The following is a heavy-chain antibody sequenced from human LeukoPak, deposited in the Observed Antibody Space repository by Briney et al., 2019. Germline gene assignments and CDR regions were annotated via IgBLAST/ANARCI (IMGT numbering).Heavy chain of an antibody. D-gene: IGHD2-2*01. V-gene: IGHV4-39*01. CDR1: GGSISSSSYY. J-gene: IGHJ3*02. CDR2: IYYSGST. CDR3: ARCCTSCYSNDAFDI. Sequence: PSETLSLTCTVSGGSISSSSYYWGWIRQPPGKGLEWIGSIYYSGSTYYNPSLKSRVTISVDTSKNQFSLKLSSVTAADTAVYYCARCCTSCYSNDAFDIWGQGTMVTVSS.